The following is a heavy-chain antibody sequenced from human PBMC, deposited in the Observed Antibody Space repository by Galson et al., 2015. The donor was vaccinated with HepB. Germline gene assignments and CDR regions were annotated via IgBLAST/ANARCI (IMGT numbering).Heavy chain of an antibody. D-gene: IGHD4-17*01. CDR3: ARVFPFYGDVWDRAFDI. V-gene: IGHV3-48*02. CDR1: GFTFSSYS. CDR2: ISSSSSTI. Sequence: SLRLSCAASGFTFSSYSMNWVRQAPGKGLEWVSYISSSSSTIYYADSVKGRFTISRDNAKNSLYLQMNSLRDEDTAVYYCARVFPFYGDVWDRAFDIWGQGTMVTVSS. J-gene: IGHJ3*02.